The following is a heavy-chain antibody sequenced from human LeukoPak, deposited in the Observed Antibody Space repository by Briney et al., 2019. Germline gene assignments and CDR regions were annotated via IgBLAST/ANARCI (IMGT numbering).Heavy chain of an antibody. CDR1: GFTFSSYG. Sequence: GGSLRLSCATFGFTFSSYGMTWVRQAPGKGLEWVSVIYSGGSTYYADSVKGRFTISRDNSKNTLYLQMNSLRAEDTAVYYCARVSYNILTGYSFDYWGQGTLVTVSS. CDR2: IYSGGST. CDR3: ARVSYNILTGYSFDY. V-gene: IGHV3-53*01. D-gene: IGHD3-9*01. J-gene: IGHJ4*02.